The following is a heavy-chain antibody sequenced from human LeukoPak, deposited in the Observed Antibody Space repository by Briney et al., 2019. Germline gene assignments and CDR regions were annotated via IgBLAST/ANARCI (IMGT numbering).Heavy chain of an antibody. CDR2: IYSGGST. CDR1: GFTVSSNY. J-gene: IGHJ4*02. V-gene: IGHV3-53*01. Sequence: GGSLRLSCAASGFTVSSNYMSWVRQAPGKGLEWVSVIYSGGSTYYADSVKGRFTISRDNSKNTLYLQMNSLRAEDTAVYYCARDGPDRYCSGGSCYSCWGQGTLVTVSS. D-gene: IGHD2-15*01. CDR3: ARDGPDRYCSGGSCYSC.